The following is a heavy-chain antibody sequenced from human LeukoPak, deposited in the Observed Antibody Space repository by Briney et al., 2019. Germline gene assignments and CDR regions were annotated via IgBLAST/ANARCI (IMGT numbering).Heavy chain of an antibody. CDR2: MNPNSGNT. Sequence: ASVKVSCKASGYTFTSYDINWVRQATGQGLECMGWMNPNSGNTGYAQKFQGRVTMTRNTSISTAYMELSSLRSEDTAVYYCARGKSGRHCSGGSCYVDYYYTDVWGKGTTVTVSS. V-gene: IGHV1-8*01. J-gene: IGHJ6*03. D-gene: IGHD2-15*01. CDR1: GYTFTSYD. CDR3: ARGKSGRHCSGGSCYVDYYYTDV.